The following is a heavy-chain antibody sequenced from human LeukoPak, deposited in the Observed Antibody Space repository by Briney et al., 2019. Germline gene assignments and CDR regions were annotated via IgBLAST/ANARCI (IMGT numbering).Heavy chain of an antibody. V-gene: IGHV3-30-3*01. D-gene: IGHD4-17*01. J-gene: IGHJ6*02. CDR1: GFTFSSYA. CDR2: ISYDGSNK. Sequence: GRSLRLSCAASGFTFSSYAMHWVRQAPGKGLEWVAVISYDGSNKYYADSVKGRFTISRDNSKNTLYLQMNSLRAEDTAVYYCARSTVTTLIMDYWGQGTTVTVSS. CDR3: ARSTVTTLIMDY.